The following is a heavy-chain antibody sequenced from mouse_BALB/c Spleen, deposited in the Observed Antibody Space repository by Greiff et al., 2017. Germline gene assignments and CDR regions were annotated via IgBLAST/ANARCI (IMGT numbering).Heavy chain of an antibody. CDR1: GFSLTSYG. J-gene: IGHJ3*01. CDR2: IWAGGST. D-gene: IGHD1-2*01. CDR3: ARERDQFITTATWFAD. Sequence: QVQLKQSGPGLVAPSQSLSITCTVSGFSLTSYGVHWVRQPPGKGLEWLGVIWAGGSTNYNSALMSRLSISKDNSKSQGFLKMNSLQTDDTAMYYCARERDQFITTATWFADWGQGTLVTVSA. V-gene: IGHV2-9*02.